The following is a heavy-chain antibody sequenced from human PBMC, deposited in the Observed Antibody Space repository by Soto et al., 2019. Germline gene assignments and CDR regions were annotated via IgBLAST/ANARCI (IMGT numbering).Heavy chain of an antibody. CDR2: MDSSGGTI. J-gene: IGHJ6*02. CDR1: GFSFRSYE. Sequence: GGSLTLFCAASGFSFRSYEMNWVRQAPGKGLEWVSYMDSSGGTIYYADSVKGRFTISRDNAKNSLYLQMNSLRAEDTAVYYCARDLDYVRGTYRPPYYGMDVWGQGTTVTVS. CDR3: ARDLDYVRGTYRPPYYGMDV. V-gene: IGHV3-48*03. D-gene: IGHD3-16*02.